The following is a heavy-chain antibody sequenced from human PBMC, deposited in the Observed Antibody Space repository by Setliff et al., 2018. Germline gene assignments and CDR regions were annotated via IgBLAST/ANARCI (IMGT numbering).Heavy chain of an antibody. CDR2: INTNTGNP. V-gene: IGHV7-4-1*02. CDR1: GYTFTTYA. J-gene: IGHJ4*02. Sequence: ASVKVSCKASGYTFTTYAMGWMRQAPGQGLEWMGRINTNTGNPSYAQGFTGRFVFSLDTSVSTAYLQISSVKAEDTAVYYCARGYCSGGSCADFDYWGQGTLVTVSS. D-gene: IGHD2-15*01. CDR3: ARGYCSGGSCADFDY.